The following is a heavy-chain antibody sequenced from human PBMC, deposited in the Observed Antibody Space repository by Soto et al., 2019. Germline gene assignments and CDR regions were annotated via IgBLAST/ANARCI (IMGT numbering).Heavy chain of an antibody. Sequence: PGGSLRLSCAASGFTFSDYAMHWVRQPPGKGLEWVAVILSDGSNEYYADSVKGRFTISRDNSKNSLYLQMNSLRSEDTAVYFCAKPSPYGSRGYFLDNWGRGTLVTVSS. D-gene: IGHD3-22*01. V-gene: IGHV3-30-3*01. CDR3: AKPSPYGSRGYFLDN. J-gene: IGHJ4*02. CDR2: ILSDGSNE. CDR1: GFTFSDYA.